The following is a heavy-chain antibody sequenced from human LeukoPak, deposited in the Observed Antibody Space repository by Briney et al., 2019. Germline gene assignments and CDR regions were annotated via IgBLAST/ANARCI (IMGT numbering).Heavy chain of an antibody. CDR3: ARGFNYYYYMDV. Sequence: PSETLSLTCTVSGGSISSYYWSWIRQPPGKGLEWIGYIYYSGSTNYNPSLKSRVTISVDTSKNQFSLKLSSVTAADTAVYYCARGFNYYYYMDVWGEGTTVTVSS. J-gene: IGHJ6*03. CDR2: IYYSGST. V-gene: IGHV4-59*01. CDR1: GGSISSYY. D-gene: IGHD3-3*01.